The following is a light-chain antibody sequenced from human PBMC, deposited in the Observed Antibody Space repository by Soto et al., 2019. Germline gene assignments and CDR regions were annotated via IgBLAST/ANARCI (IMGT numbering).Light chain of an antibody. Sequence: DIQMTQSPSILSASVGDRVTITCRASQSISSWLAWYQQKPGKAPKLLIYDASSLESGVPSRFSGSGSGTEFTLTISSPQPDDFATYDCQQYNSYSTFGQGTKLEIK. J-gene: IGKJ2*01. CDR2: DAS. CDR1: QSISSW. V-gene: IGKV1-5*01. CDR3: QQYNSYST.